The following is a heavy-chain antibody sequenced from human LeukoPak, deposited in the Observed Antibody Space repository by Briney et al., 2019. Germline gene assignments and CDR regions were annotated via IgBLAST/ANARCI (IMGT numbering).Heavy chain of an antibody. V-gene: IGHV1-69*01. CDR3: ASDPAGIPENFDC. Sequence: SVKVSCKASGGTFSSYAISWVRQAPGQGLEWMGGIIPVFGTANYAQKFQGRVTITADESTSTAYMELSSLRSEDTAVYYCASDPAGIPENFDCWGQGTLVTVSS. J-gene: IGHJ4*02. CDR1: GGTFSSYA. CDR2: IIPVFGTA. D-gene: IGHD1-26*01.